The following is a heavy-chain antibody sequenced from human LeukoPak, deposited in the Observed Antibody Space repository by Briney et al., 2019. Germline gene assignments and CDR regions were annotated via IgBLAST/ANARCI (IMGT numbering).Heavy chain of an antibody. CDR3: ARDPAIQAWLSAYYFDY. CDR2: FSSSGNYI. D-gene: IGHD5-18*01. CDR1: GFTFSSYG. Sequence: GGSLRLSCAASGFTFSSYGMNWVRQAPGKGLEWVSSFSSSGNYIYFVDSVKGRFTISRDNAKNSLYLQMNSLRAEDTAVYYCARDPAIQAWLSAYYFDYWGQGTLVTVSS. J-gene: IGHJ4*02. V-gene: IGHV3-21*01.